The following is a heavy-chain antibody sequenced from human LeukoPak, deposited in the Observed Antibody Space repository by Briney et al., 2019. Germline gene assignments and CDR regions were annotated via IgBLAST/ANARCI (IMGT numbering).Heavy chain of an antibody. CDR1: GYTFTSYG. J-gene: IGHJ4*02. Sequence: ASVKVSCRASGYTFTSYGISWVRQAPGQGLEWMGWISAYNGNTNYAQKLQGRVTMTRNTSISTAYMELSSLRSEDTAVYYCARQGGGSGWPFDYWGQGTLVTVSS. CDR3: ARQGGGSGWPFDY. CDR2: ISAYNGNT. V-gene: IGHV1-18*01. D-gene: IGHD6-19*01.